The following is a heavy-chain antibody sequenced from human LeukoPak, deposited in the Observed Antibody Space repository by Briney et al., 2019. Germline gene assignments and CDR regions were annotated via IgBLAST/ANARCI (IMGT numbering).Heavy chain of an antibody. CDR2: INHSGST. CDR3: ARARGYSYGRTYYFDY. D-gene: IGHD5-18*01. CDR1: GGSFSGYY. V-gene: IGHV4-34*01. J-gene: IGHJ4*02. Sequence: PSETLSLTCAVYGGSFSGYYWSWIRQPPGKGLERIGEINHSGSTNYNPSLKSRVTISVDTSKNQFSLKLSSVTAADTAVYYCARARGYSYGRTYYFDYWGQGTLVTVSS.